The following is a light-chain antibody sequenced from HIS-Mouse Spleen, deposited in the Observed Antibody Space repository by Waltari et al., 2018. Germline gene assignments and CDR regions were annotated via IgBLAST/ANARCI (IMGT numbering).Light chain of an antibody. CDR1: PFPTKY. CDR3: YSTDSSGNHRV. Sequence: SYELTQPPSVSVSPGQTDRITCSGDPFPTKYAYWYQQKSGQAPLLVIYEDSKRPSGIPERFSGSSSGTMATLTISGAQVEDEADYYCYSTDSSGNHRVFGGGTKLTVL. CDR2: EDS. J-gene: IGLJ2*01. V-gene: IGLV3-10*01.